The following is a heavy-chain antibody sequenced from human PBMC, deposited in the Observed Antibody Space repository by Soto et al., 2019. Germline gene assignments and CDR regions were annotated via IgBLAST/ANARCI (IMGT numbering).Heavy chain of an antibody. D-gene: IGHD3-10*01. V-gene: IGHV3-74*01. CDR2: INSDGSST. Sequence: PGGSLRLSCAASGFTFSSYWMHWVRQAPGKGLVWVSRINSDGSSTSYADSVKGRFTISRDNAKNTLYLQMNSLRAEDTAVYYCARGSFSTGGYYAIDYWGQGTLVTVSS. J-gene: IGHJ4*02. CDR3: ARGSFSTGGYYAIDY. CDR1: GFTFSSYW.